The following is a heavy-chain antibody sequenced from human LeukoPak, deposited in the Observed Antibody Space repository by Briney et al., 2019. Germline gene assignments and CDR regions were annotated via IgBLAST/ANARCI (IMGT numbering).Heavy chain of an antibody. D-gene: IGHD3-22*01. CDR1: GFTFSSSA. Sequence: GGSLRLSCAASGFTFSSSAMNWVRQAPGKGLEWVSTISGSGGSTYYADSVKGRFTISRDNSKNSLYLQMNSLRTEDTALYYCAKDNLGGGYYDSSGYSDAFDIWGQGTMVTVSS. J-gene: IGHJ3*02. CDR2: ISGSGGST. CDR3: AKDNLGGGYYDSSGYSDAFDI. V-gene: IGHV3-23*01.